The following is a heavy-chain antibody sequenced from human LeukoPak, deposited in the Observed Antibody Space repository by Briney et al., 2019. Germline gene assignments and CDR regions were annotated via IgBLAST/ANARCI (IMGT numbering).Heavy chain of an antibody. Sequence: GGSLRLSCAASGFTFSTYGIHWVRQAPGKGLEWVAVIWYDGINKYYADSVKGRFTISRDTSKNTVYLQMNSLRAEDTAMYYCARKRVVWLDYWGQGTLVTVSS. D-gene: IGHD2-15*01. CDR1: GFTFSTYG. CDR2: IWYDGINK. V-gene: IGHV3-33*08. CDR3: ARKRVVWLDY. J-gene: IGHJ4*02.